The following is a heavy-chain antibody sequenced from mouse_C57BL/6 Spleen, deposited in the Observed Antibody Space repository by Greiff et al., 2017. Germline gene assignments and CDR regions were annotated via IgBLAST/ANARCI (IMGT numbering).Heavy chain of an antibody. V-gene: IGHV1-82*01. Sequence: VQLQQSGPELVKPGASVKISCKASGYAFSSSWLNWVQQRPGKGLEWIGRIYPGDGDTNYNGKFKGKATLTADKSSSTAYMQLSSLTSEDSAVYFCARGGWGFAYWGQGTLVTVSA. CDR3: ARGGWGFAY. CDR2: IYPGDGDT. CDR1: GYAFSSSW. D-gene: IGHD2-3*01. J-gene: IGHJ3*01.